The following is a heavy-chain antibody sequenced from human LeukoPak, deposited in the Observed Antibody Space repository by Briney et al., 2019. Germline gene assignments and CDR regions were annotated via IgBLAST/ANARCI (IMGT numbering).Heavy chain of an antibody. D-gene: IGHD6-13*01. J-gene: IGHJ4*02. CDR2: IYYSGST. V-gene: IGHV4-30-4*08. CDR1: GGSLSGYY. CDR3: ARYSSWYYFDY. Sequence: SETLSLTCAVYGGSLSGYYWSWIRQPPGKGLEWIGYIYYSGSTYYNPSLKSRVTISVDTSKNQFSLKLSSVTAADAAVYYCARYSSWYYFDYWGQGTLVTVSS.